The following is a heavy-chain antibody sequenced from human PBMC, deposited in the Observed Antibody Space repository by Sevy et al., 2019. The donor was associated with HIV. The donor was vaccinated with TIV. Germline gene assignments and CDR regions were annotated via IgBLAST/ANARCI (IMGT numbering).Heavy chain of an antibody. Sequence: GGSLRLSCAASGFTFSNALMSWVRQTPGKGLEWVGRIKSKSDGGTTDYAAPVNGRFTISRDDSKNTLYLQMNSLKSEDTAVYYCTMTHTPHSDAFDIWGQGTVVTVSS. CDR2: IKSKSDGGTT. CDR1: GFTFSNAL. J-gene: IGHJ3*02. V-gene: IGHV3-15*01. CDR3: TMTHTPHSDAFDI. D-gene: IGHD3-3*02.